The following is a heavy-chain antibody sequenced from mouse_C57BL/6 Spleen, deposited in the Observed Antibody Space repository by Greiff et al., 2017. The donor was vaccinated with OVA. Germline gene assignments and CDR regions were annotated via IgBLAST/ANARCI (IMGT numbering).Heavy chain of an antibody. V-gene: IGHV2-9-1*01. D-gene: IGHD2-4*01. CDR2: IWTGGGT. CDR3: ARNSGVYYDYDNWYFDV. CDR1: GFSLTSYA. Sequence: VMLVESGPGLVAPSQSLSITCTVSGFSLTSYAISWVRQPPGKGLEWLGVIWTGGGTNYNSAHKYILSISKDNSKSQVFLKMNSLQTDDTARYYCARNSGVYYDYDNWYFDVWGTGTTVTVSS. J-gene: IGHJ1*03.